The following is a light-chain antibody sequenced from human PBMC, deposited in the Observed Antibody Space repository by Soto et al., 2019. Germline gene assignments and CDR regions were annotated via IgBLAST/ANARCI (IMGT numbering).Light chain of an antibody. CDR1: QSVSSN. J-gene: IGKJ1*01. Sequence: IVMRQSPANRSLSPGERGTLCCRASQSVSSNLAWYQQKPGQAPRLLISGASTRATGIPARFSGSGSGTEFTLTISSLQSEDLAVYYWQQYNNWPPWTFGQGTKV. CDR2: GAS. V-gene: IGKV3-15*01. CDR3: QQYNNWPPWT.